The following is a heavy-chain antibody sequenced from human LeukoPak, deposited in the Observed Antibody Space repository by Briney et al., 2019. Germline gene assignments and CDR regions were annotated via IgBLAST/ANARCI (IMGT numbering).Heavy chain of an antibody. Sequence: GGSLRLSCAASGFIFSSHGMNWVRQAPGKGLEWVSGISPSGDATFYADSVKGRFTISRDNAKNSLYLQMNSLRAEDTAVYYCAKTVTTRRRYYYYYMDVWGKGTTVTISS. CDR3: AKTVTTRRRYYYYYMDV. J-gene: IGHJ6*03. CDR1: GFIFSSHG. V-gene: IGHV3-23*01. D-gene: IGHD4-11*01. CDR2: ISPSGDAT.